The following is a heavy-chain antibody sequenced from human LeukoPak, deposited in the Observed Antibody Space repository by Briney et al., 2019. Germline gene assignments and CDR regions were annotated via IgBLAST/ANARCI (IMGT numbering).Heavy chain of an antibody. CDR3: ARDSPYSPHDS. V-gene: IGHV4-34*01. D-gene: IGHD4-11*01. CDR1: GGSFNTFY. J-gene: IGHJ4*02. CDR2: IHRYGSA. Sequence: SETLSLTCAVYGGSFNTFYWSWIRPPPGKGLEWIGQIHRYGSANYNPSLKSRVAISLDTSKNQFSLKVTSVTAADTAVYYCARDSPYSPHDSWGQGTLVTVSS.